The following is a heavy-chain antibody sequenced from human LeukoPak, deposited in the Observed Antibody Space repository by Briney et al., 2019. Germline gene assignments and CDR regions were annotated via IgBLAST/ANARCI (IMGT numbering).Heavy chain of an antibody. CDR3: AKDPGGPGWLQFFDY. CDR1: GFTFSSYA. J-gene: IGHJ4*02. D-gene: IGHD5-12*01. V-gene: IGHV3-23*01. CDR2: ISGSGGST. Sequence: GGSLGLSCAASGFTFSSYAMGWVRQAPGKGLEWVSAISGSGGSTYYADSVKGRFTISRDNSKNTLYLQMNSLRAEDTAVYYCAKDPGGPGWLQFFDYWGQGTLVTVSS.